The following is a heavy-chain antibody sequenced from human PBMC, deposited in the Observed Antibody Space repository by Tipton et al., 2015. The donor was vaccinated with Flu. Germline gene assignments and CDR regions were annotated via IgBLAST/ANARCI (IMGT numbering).Heavy chain of an antibody. J-gene: IGHJ1*01. CDR2: IFPDDSDT. CDR1: GYTFTHYW. Sequence: QLVQSGAEVRKPGESLTISCRTSGYTFTHYWIGWVRHLPGKGVEWMAIIFPDDSDTRYLPSVRGQVTISADTSTTTAYLHWNSLKTSDSGIYYCAREAGVESAGTLAGYYQHWGQGTLFSVS. D-gene: IGHD3-9*01. V-gene: IGHV5-51*01. CDR3: AREAGVESAGTLAGYYQH.